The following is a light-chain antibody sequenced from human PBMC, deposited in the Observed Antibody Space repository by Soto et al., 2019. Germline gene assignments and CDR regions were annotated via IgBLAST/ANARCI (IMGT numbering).Light chain of an antibody. CDR3: QQRSNWPLT. CDR2: DAS. Sequence: IVLTQSPATLSLSPGARAPLPCRASQGVSSYLAWYQQKPGQAPRLLIYDASNRATGIPARFSGSGSGTDFTLTISSLEPEDFAVYYCQQRSNWPLTFGGGTKVDIK. CDR1: QGVSSY. V-gene: IGKV3-11*01. J-gene: IGKJ4*01.